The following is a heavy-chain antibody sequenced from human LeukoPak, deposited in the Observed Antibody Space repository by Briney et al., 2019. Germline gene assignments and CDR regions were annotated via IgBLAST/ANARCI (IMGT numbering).Heavy chain of an antibody. CDR2: IYYSGST. CDR1: GGSISSGGYY. D-gene: IGHD3-22*01. J-gene: IGHJ4*02. V-gene: IGHV4-31*03. Sequence: SETLSLPCTVSGGSISSGGYYWSWIRQHPGKGLEWIGYIYYSGSTYYNPSLKSRVTISVDTSKNQFSLKLSSVTAADTAVYYCASRYYYDSSGYTTTGDYWGQGTLVTVSS. CDR3: ASRYYYDSSGYTTTGDY.